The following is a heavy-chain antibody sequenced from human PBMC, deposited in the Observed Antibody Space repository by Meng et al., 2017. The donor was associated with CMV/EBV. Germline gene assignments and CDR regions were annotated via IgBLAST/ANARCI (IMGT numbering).Heavy chain of an antibody. V-gene: IGHV3-30*02. D-gene: IGHD5-12*01. Sequence: GGSLRLSCAASGFILSDYGMHWARQSPGKGLEWVAFIRHDGSNTDYADSVRGRFSISRDNSKNTLYLQMNSLRPEDTDTAVYYCARERAGYSGYNYFDYWGQGTLVTRLL. CDR2: IRHDGSNT. J-gene: IGHJ4*02. CDR1: GFILSDYG. CDR3: ARERAGYSGYNYFDY.